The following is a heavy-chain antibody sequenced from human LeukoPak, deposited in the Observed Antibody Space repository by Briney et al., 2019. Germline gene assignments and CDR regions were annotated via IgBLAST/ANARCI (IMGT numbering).Heavy chain of an antibody. CDR3: ARDRKAAVPYPDY. CDR1: GFTFSNYE. J-gene: IGHJ4*02. Sequence: GGSLRLSCGASGFTFSNYEMNWVRQAPGKGLEWLSYISSSGRTMYYADSVKGRFTISRDNAKNSLYLQMNSLRAEDTAVYYCARDRKAAVPYPDYWGQGTLVTVSS. D-gene: IGHD1-14*01. CDR2: ISSSGRTM. V-gene: IGHV3-48*03.